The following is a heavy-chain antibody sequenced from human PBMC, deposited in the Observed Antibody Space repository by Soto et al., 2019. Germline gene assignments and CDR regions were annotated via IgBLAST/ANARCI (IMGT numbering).Heavy chain of an antibody. J-gene: IGHJ6*02. Sequence: QVQLQESGPGLVKPSQTLSLTCTVSGGSISSGGYYWSWIRQHPGKGLEWIGYIYYSGSTCYNPCRRSRLXTXGXXPTHRFSLQLSSVTAADTAVYYCATGGRRSPGMDVWGQGTTVTVSS. CDR2: IYYSGST. CDR1: GGSISSGGYY. V-gene: IGHV4-31*03. CDR3: ATGGRRSPGMDV.